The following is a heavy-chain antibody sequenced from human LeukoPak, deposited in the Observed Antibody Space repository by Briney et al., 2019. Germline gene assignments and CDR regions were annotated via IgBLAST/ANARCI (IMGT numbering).Heavy chain of an antibody. CDR2: ISGSGDRT. J-gene: IGHJ3*02. Sequence: GGSLRLSCIASGFTFSNYGMSWVRQAPGKGLEWVSIISGSGDRTLHADSVKGRFTVSRDNSKNTVYLQMNSLRAEDTAVYYCAKDSRYDFWSGYPLGDAFDIWGQGTMVTVSS. CDR3: AKDSRYDFWSGYPLGDAFDI. CDR1: GFTFSNYG. D-gene: IGHD3-3*01. V-gene: IGHV3-23*01.